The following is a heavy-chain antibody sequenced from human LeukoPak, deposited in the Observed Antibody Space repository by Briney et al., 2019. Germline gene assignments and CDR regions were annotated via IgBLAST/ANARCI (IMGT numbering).Heavy chain of an antibody. D-gene: IGHD2-21*02. Sequence: GASVKVSCKASGGTFSSYAISWVRQAPGQGLEWMGGIIPIFGTANYAQKFQGRVTITADESTSTAYMELSSLRSEDTAVYYCARAPVVVTAIRNWFDPWGQGTLVTVSS. CDR3: ARAPVVVTAIRNWFDP. CDR2: IIPIFGTA. CDR1: GGTFSSYA. J-gene: IGHJ5*02. V-gene: IGHV1-69*13.